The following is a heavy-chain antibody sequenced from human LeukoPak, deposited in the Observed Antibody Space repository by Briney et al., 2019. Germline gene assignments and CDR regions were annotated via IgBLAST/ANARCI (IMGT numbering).Heavy chain of an antibody. CDR1: GGSISSGGYS. Sequence: SETLSLTCAVSGGSISSGGYSWSWIRQPPGKGLEWIGYIYHSGSTYYNPSLKSRVTISVDRSKNQFSLKLSSVTAADTAVYYCARPGWSSSWYEMYWYFDLWGRGTLVTVSS. V-gene: IGHV4-30-2*01. D-gene: IGHD6-13*01. J-gene: IGHJ2*01. CDR3: ARPGWSSSWYEMYWYFDL. CDR2: IYHSGST.